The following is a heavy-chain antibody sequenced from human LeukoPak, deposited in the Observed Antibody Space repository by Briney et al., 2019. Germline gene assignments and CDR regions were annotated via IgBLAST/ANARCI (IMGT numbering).Heavy chain of an antibody. V-gene: IGHV1-18*01. Sequence: GASVTVSCKASGYSFLSYGITWVRQAPGQGVEWVGWISAYNGNSNYAQNLQGRVTMTTETSTRTAYMELRSLTSDDTATYYCARVSIYVDQLAHFDQWGQGTLVTVSS. CDR3: ARVSIYVDQLAHFDQ. J-gene: IGHJ4*02. CDR2: ISAYNGNS. D-gene: IGHD2/OR15-2a*01. CDR1: GYSFLSYG.